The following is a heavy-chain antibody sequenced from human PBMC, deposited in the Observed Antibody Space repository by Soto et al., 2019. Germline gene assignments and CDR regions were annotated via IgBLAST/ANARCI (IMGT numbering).Heavy chain of an antibody. Sequence: QVQLVQSGAEVKKPGASVNVSCKASGYTFTSYDINWVRQATGQGLEWMGWMNPNSGNTGYAQKFQGRVTMTRNTSISTAYMELSSLRSEDTAVYYCARSRGYSGYGRTRRGWFDPWGQGTLVTVSS. CDR3: ARSRGYSGYGRTRRGWFDP. CDR1: GYTFTSYD. CDR2: MNPNSGNT. D-gene: IGHD5-12*01. V-gene: IGHV1-8*01. J-gene: IGHJ5*02.